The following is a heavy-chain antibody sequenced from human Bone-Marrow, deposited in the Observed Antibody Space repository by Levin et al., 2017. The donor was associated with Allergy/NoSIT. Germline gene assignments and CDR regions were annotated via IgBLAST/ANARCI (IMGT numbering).Heavy chain of an antibody. Sequence: PSETLSLTCTVSGGSIDSNDLWSWVRQPPGKGLEWIAEIHHSGNTNYNPSLKSRVTMSVDKSNNQFSLNLNSVTAADTAVYYCARAGDILTGTNYFDPWGQGTLVTVSS. CDR2: IHHSGNT. CDR3: ARAGDILTGTNYFDP. CDR1: GGSIDSNDL. J-gene: IGHJ5*02. D-gene: IGHD3-9*01. V-gene: IGHV4-4*02.